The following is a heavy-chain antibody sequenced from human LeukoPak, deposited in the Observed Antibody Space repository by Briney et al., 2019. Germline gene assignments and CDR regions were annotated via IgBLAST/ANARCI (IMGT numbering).Heavy chain of an antibody. Sequence: GASVKVSCKASGYTFTSYRISWVRRAPGQGLEWMGWISTYNDNTNYAQKLQGRVTMTTDTSTSTAYMELRSMRSDDTAVYYCARGEGGAVAYYFDYWGQGTLVTVSS. CDR1: GYTFTSYR. J-gene: IGHJ4*02. D-gene: IGHD6-19*01. CDR3: ARGEGGAVAYYFDY. CDR2: ISTYNDNT. V-gene: IGHV1-18*01.